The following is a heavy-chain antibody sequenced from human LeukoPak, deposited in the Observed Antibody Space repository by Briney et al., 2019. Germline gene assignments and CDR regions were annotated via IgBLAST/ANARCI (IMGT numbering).Heavy chain of an antibody. CDR3: ARDRGYQLLYDY. CDR1: GDSISSGNY. CDR2: IFHTGST. V-gene: IGHV4-38-2*02. J-gene: IGHJ4*02. Sequence: SETLSLTCTVSGDSISSGNYWGWIRQPPGKGLEWIGSIFHTGSTYFNLSLKSRVTISVDTSKNQFSLRLSSVTAADTAVYYCARDRGYQLLYDYWGQGTLVTVSS. D-gene: IGHD2-2*02.